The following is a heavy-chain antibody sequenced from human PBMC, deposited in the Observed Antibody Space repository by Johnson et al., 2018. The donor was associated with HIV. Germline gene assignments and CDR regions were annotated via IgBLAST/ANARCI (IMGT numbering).Heavy chain of an antibody. Sequence: VQLVESGGGLVKPGGSLRLSCAASGFTVSSNYMSWVRQAPGKGLEWVSGISWNSGSIGYADSVKGRFTISRDNGKDSLYLQMNSLTNEDTGIYYCAKDMVPWFGEFPWACDAFDFWGQGTVVTVSS. J-gene: IGHJ3*01. D-gene: IGHD3-10*01. CDR2: ISWNSGSI. CDR3: AKDMVPWFGEFPWACDAFDF. V-gene: IGHV3-9*01. CDR1: GFTVSSNY.